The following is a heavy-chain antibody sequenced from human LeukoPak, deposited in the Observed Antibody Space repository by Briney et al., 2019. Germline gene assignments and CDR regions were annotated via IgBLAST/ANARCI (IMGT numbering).Heavy chain of an antibody. CDR2: IYYDGSNK. CDR3: ARGPDYGDYDHYFDY. V-gene: IGHV3-33*01. CDR1: GFSLSTFG. J-gene: IGHJ4*02. D-gene: IGHD4-17*01. Sequence: GGSLRLSCGASGFSLSTFGMHWVRQAPGKGLEWVAIIYYDGSNKYYADSVKGRFTISRDNSKNTLYLQMNSLRAEDTAVYYCARGPDYGDYDHYFDYWGQGTLVTVSS.